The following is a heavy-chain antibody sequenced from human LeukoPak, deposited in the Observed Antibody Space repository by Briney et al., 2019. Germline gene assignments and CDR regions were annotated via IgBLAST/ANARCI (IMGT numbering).Heavy chain of an antibody. V-gene: IGHV3-48*01. CDR2: ITSSSSSI. CDR3: ASLTVASRGSGDY. Sequence: GGSLRLSCAASGFTFSTYSMTWVRQAPGKGLEWVSYITSSSSSIYYADSVKGRFTISRDNAKNSLYLQMNSLRVEDTAVYYCASLTVASRGSGDYWGQGTLVTVSS. J-gene: IGHJ4*02. CDR1: GFTFSTYS. D-gene: IGHD6-19*01.